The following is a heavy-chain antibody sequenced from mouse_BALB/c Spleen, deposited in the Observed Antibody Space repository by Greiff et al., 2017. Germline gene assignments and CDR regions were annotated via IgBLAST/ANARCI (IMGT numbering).Heavy chain of an antibody. CDR2: INPYNGDT. CDR1: GYSFTGYF. Sequence: VQLQQSGPELVKPGASVKIYCKASGYSFTGYFMNWVKQSHGKSLEWIGRINPYNGDTFYNQKFKGKATLTVDKSSSTAYMQLKSLTSEDSAVYYCARGGNGNFAWFAYWGQGTLVTVSA. CDR3: ARGGNGNFAWFAY. V-gene: IGHV1-37*01. J-gene: IGHJ3*01. D-gene: IGHD2-1*01.